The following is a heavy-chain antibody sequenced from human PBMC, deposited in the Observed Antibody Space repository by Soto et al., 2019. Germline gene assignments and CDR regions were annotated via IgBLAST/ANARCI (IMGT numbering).Heavy chain of an antibody. D-gene: IGHD3-22*01. Sequence: QVQLVQSGAEVKKPGSSVKVSCKASGDTFSSYAINWVRQAPGQGLEWMGGIIPMFGTANYAQKFKGRVTITAVESTSTVYMALSSLRSEDTAVYYCASVGPAHYYDSSGYYSPLDYGGQGTLVTVSS. CDR1: GDTFSSYA. V-gene: IGHV1-69*01. CDR3: ASVGPAHYYDSSGYYSPLDY. J-gene: IGHJ4*02. CDR2: IIPMFGTA.